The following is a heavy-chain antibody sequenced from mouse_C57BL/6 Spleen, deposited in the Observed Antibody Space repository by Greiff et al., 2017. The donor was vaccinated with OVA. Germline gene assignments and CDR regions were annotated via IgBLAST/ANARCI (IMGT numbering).Heavy chain of an antibody. CDR1: GYTFTRYG. J-gene: IGHJ4*01. Sequence: QVQLQQSGAELARPGASVKLSCKASGYTFTRYGISWVKQRTGQGLEWIGEIYPRSGNPYYNEKFKGKATLTADKSSSTAYMELRSLTSEDSAVYFCAISSHYYAMDYWGQGTSVTVSS. CDR2: IYPRSGNP. V-gene: IGHV1-81*01. CDR3: AISSHYYAMDY.